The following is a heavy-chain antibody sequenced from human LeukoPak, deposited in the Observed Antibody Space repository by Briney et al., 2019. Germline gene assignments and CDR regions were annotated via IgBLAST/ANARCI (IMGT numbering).Heavy chain of an antibody. V-gene: IGHV1-18*01. CDR3: ARGLEWLTRRHTWFDP. CDR1: GYTFTSYG. Sequence: GASVKVSCKASGYTFTSYGISWLRQAPGQGLEWMGWISAYNGNTNYAQKLQGRVTMTTDTSTSTAYMELRSLRSDDTAVYYCARGLEWLTRRHTWFDPWGQGTLVTVSS. J-gene: IGHJ5*02. CDR2: ISAYNGNT. D-gene: IGHD3-3*01.